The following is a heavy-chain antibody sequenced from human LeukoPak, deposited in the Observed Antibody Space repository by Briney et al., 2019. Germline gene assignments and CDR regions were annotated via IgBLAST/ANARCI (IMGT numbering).Heavy chain of an antibody. J-gene: IGHJ3*02. CDR2: ISSSGVTI. Sequence: GGSLRLSCVASGFTFSSYEMNWVRQAPGKGLKWVSHISSSGVTIQYADSVKGRFTISRDNAKNSLYLRMNSLTGEDTAVYYCARAAAWNAFDIWGQGTLVTVSS. V-gene: IGHV3-48*03. D-gene: IGHD6-13*01. CDR1: GFTFSSYE. CDR3: ARAAAWNAFDI.